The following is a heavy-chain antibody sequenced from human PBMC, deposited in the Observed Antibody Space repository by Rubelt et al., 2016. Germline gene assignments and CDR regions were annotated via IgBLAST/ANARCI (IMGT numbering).Heavy chain of an antibody. D-gene: IGHD5-24*01. Sequence: LQLQESGPGLVKPSETLALTCTVSGDSFSRSTSSWGWIRQPPGKGLEWISYISSTSTSVYYADSVQGRFTISRDNAKNSRYLQMNSLRAEDTAVYYCARPTKMATSRGAFDIWGQGTMVTVSS. CDR1: GDSFSRST. CDR2: ISSTSTSV. CDR3: ARPTKMATSRGAFDI. V-gene: IGHV3-21*05. J-gene: IGHJ3*02.